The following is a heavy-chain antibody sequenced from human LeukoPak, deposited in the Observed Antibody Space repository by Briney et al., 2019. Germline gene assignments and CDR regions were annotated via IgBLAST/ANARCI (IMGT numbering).Heavy chain of an antibody. J-gene: IGHJ4*02. CDR3: ARDFLGYYYDSSGSFDY. D-gene: IGHD3-22*01. V-gene: IGHV3-48*04. CDR1: GFTFSSYS. CDR2: ISSSSSNI. Sequence: PGGSLRLSCAASGFTFSSYSMNWVRQAPGKGLEWVSYISSSSSNIYYADSVKGRFTISRDNAKNSLYLQMNSLRAEDTAVYYCARDFLGYYYDSSGSFDYWGQGTLVTVSS.